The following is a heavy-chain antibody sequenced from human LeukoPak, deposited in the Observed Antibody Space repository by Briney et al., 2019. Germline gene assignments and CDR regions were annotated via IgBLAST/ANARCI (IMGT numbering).Heavy chain of an antibody. D-gene: IGHD3-22*01. V-gene: IGHV5-51*01. CDR1: GYSFTSYW. J-gene: IGHJ4*02. Sequence: GESLKISCKGSGYSFTSYWIGWVRQMPGKGLEWMGIIYPGDSDTRYSPSFQGQVTISADKSISTAYLQWSSLKASDTAMYYCASALGHYYDSSGYKPYYFDYWGQGTLVTVSS. CDR3: ASALGHYYDSSGYKPYYFDY. CDR2: IYPGDSDT.